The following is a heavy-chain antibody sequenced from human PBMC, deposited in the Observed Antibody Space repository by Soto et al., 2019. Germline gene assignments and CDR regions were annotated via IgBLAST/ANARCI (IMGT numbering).Heavy chain of an antibody. D-gene: IGHD1-26*01. CDR3: AKDRSGSYYVDAFDI. V-gene: IGHV3-23*01. CDR2: ISGSGDST. Sequence: EVQRLESGGGLVQPGGSLRLSCAASGFTFSSYAMNWVRQAPGKGLEWVSAISGSGDSTYYADSVKGRFTISRDNSKNTLYLQMNSLRAEDTAVFYCAKDRSGSYYVDAFDIWGQGTMVTVSS. CDR1: GFTFSSYA. J-gene: IGHJ3*02.